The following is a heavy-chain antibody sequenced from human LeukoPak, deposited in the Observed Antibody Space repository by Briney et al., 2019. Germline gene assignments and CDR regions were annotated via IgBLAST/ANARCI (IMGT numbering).Heavy chain of an antibody. CDR2: IYYSGST. CDR1: GGSFSGYY. J-gene: IGHJ4*02. CDR3: ASGYYDSSGYYDLLDY. D-gene: IGHD3-22*01. Sequence: SETLSLTCAVYGGSFSGYYWSWIRQPPGKGLEWIGSIYYSGSTYYNPSLKSRVTISVDTSKNQFSLKLSSVTAADTAVYYCASGYYDSSGYYDLLDYWGQGTLVTVSS. V-gene: IGHV4-34*01.